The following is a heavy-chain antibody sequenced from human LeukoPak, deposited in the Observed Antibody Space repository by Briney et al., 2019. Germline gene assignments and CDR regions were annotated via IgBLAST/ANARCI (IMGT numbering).Heavy chain of an antibody. CDR3: ARDPSGTTSDDY. J-gene: IGHJ4*02. D-gene: IGHD1-7*01. CDR2: MNPNSGGT. CDR1: GYTFTDYY. Sequence: ASVKASCKASGYTFTDYYIHWVRQAPGQGLEWMAWMNPNSGGTSYAQKFQGRVTMTRDTSISTAYMELSRLRFDDTAVYYCARDPSGTTSDDYWGQGTLVTVSS. V-gene: IGHV1-2*02.